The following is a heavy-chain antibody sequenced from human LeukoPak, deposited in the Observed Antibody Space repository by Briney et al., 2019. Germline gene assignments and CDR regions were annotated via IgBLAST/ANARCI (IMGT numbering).Heavy chain of an antibody. J-gene: IGHJ5*02. CDR3: ASGSGSYSHWFDP. CDR2: LYTSGST. CDR1: GGSISSGGYS. V-gene: IGHV4-61*02. Sequence: SETLSLTCAVSGGSISSGGYSWSWIRQPPGKGLEWIGRLYTSGSTNYNPSLKSRVTMSVDTSKNQFSLKLTSVTAADTAVYYCASGSGSYSHWFDPWGQGILVTVSS. D-gene: IGHD3-10*01.